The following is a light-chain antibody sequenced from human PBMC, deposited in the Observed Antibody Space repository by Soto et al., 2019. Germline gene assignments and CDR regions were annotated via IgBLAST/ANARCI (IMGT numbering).Light chain of an antibody. Sequence: DIQMTQSPSTLSASVGDRVTITCRASQTISSWLAWYQQKPGKAPKLLIYKASTLKSGVPSRFSGSGSGTEFTLTISSLQPEDFATYSCQQLNSYPLTFGGGTKVDI. CDR2: KAS. CDR1: QTISSW. V-gene: IGKV1-5*03. J-gene: IGKJ4*01. CDR3: QQLNSYPLT.